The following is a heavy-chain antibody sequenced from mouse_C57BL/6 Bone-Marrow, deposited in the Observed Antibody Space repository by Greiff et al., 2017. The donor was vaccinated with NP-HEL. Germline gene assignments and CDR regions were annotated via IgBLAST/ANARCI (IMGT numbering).Heavy chain of an antibody. CDR1: GYTFTDYY. Sequence: EVQLQQSGPVLVKPGASVKMSCKASGYTFTDYYMNWVKQSHGKSLEWIGVINPYNGGTSYNQKFKGKATLTVDKSSSTAYMELNSLTSEDSAVYYSNSNWDYGSGFYWYFDVWGTGTTVTASS. CDR2: INPYNGGT. J-gene: IGHJ1*03. D-gene: IGHD1-1*01. V-gene: IGHV1-19*01. CDR3: NSNWDYGSGFYWYFDV.